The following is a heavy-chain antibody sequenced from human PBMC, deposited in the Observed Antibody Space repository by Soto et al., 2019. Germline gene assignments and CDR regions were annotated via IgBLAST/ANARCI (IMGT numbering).Heavy chain of an antibody. D-gene: IGHD3-10*01. V-gene: IGHV4-59*01. CDR1: GGSISSYY. J-gene: IGHJ4*02. Sequence: SETLSLTCTVSGGSISSYYWSWIRQPPGKGLEWIGYIYYSGSTNYNPSLKSRVTISVDTSKNQFSLKLSSVTAADTAVYYCAKGTGVLYYFDYWGQGTLVTVSS. CDR3: AKGTGVLYYFDY. CDR2: IYYSGST.